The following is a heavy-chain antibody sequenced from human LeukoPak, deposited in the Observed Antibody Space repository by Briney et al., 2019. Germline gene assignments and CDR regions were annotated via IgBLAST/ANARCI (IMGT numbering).Heavy chain of an antibody. CDR2: INPGGNEI. V-gene: IGHV3-7*01. D-gene: IGHD7-27*01. J-gene: IGHJ4*02. CDR3: MCWGTDNH. CDR1: GLTFRSYW. Sequence: SGGSLRLSCTFSGLTFRSYWMNWVRQPPGKGLEWVANINPGGNEIRSVDSVKGRSIISRDNAKNSLDLQMSSLRVEDTAVYYCMCWGTDNHWGQGILVTVSS.